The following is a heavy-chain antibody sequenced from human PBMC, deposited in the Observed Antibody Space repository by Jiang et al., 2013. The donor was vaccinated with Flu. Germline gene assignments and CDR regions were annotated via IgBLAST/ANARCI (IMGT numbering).Heavy chain of an antibody. V-gene: IGHV4-39*07. CDR2: IYYSGTA. J-gene: IGHJ3*02. D-gene: IGHD3-10*01. Sequence: GSGLVKPSETLSVTCTVSGGSISSSSYYWGWIRQPPGKGLEWIGNIYYSGTAYYNPSLKSRVTVSVDTSKNQFSLKLSSVTAADTAVYCCARTRGYYGSGVWAFDIWGQGTMVTVSS. CDR3: ARTRGYYGSGVWAFDI. CDR1: GGSISSSSYY.